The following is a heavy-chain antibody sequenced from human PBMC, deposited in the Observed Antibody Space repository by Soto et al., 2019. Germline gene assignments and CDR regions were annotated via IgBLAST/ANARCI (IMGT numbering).Heavy chain of an antibody. CDR3: ARDSYHDSSGSYFDY. V-gene: IGHV3-33*01. Sequence: QVQLVESGGGVVQPGRSLRLSCAASGFTFSSYGMHWVRQAPGKGLEWVAVIWYDGSNKYYADSVKGRFIISRDNSKNTLYLQMNSLRAEDTAVYYCARDSYHDSSGSYFDYWGQGTLVTVSS. CDR2: IWYDGSNK. D-gene: IGHD3-22*01. CDR1: GFTFSSYG. J-gene: IGHJ4*02.